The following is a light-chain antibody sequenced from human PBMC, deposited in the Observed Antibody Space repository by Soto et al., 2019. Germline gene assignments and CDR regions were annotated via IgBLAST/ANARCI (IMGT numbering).Light chain of an antibody. J-gene: IGLJ2*01. CDR1: SSDVGGYNY. CDR2: DVS. CDR3: CSYAGNYIRL. V-gene: IGLV2-11*01. Sequence: QSALTQPRSVSGSPGQSVTISCTGTSSDVGGYNYVSWYQQHPGKAPKLIIYDVSKWPSGVPDRFSGSKSGNTASLTISGLQAEDEADYYCCSYAGNYIRLFGGGTKLTVL.